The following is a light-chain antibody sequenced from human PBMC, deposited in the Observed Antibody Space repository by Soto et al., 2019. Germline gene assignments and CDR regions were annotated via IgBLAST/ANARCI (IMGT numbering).Light chain of an antibody. CDR1: SSNIGDNP. CDR2: TDY. CDR3: ASWDDNLNGGV. Sequence: QSVLTQPPSASGTPGQRITISCSGSSSNIGDNPVNWYQQLPGAAPKLLIYTDYQRPSGVPDRFSGSKSGTSASLAINGLHSEDEADYYCASWDDNLNGGVFGGGTKVTVL. V-gene: IGLV1-44*01. J-gene: IGLJ3*02.